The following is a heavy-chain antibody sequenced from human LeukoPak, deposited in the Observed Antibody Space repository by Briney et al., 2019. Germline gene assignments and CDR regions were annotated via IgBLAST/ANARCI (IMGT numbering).Heavy chain of an antibody. CDR3: ASAYYYDSSGYHPFDY. J-gene: IGHJ4*02. Sequence: ASVKVSCKASGYTFTSYYMHWVRQAPGQGLEWMGIINPSGGSTSYAQKFQGRVTMTRDTSTSTVYMELSSLRSEDTAVYDCASAYYYDSSGYHPFDYWGQGTLVTVSS. CDR1: GYTFTSYY. D-gene: IGHD3-22*01. CDR2: INPSGGST. V-gene: IGHV1-46*01.